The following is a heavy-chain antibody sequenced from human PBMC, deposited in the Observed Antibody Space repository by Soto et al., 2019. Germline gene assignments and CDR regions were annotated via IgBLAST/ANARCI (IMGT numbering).Heavy chain of an antibody. CDR2: IIPIFGTA. CDR1: GGTFSSYA. CDR3: ARGYSSGLAGGFDY. V-gene: IGHV1-69*12. Sequence: QVQLVQSGAEVKKPGSSVKVSCKASGGTFSSYAISWVRQAPGQGLEWMGGIIPIFGTANYAQKFQGRVTITADESTSTAYVELSRLRSEDTAVYYCARGYSSGLAGGFDYWGQGTLVTVSS. J-gene: IGHJ4*02. D-gene: IGHD6-19*01.